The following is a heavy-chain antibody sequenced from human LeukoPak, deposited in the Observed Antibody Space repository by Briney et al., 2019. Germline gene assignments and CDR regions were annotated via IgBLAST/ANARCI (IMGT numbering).Heavy chain of an antibody. J-gene: IGHJ4*02. CDR1: GFTFSSYW. CDR2: IKQDGSEK. D-gene: IGHD2-15*01. Sequence: GGSLRLSCAASGFTFSSYWMSWVRQAPGKGLEWVANIKQDGSEKYYVDPVKGRFTISRDNAKNSLYLQVNSLKAEDTAVYYCARDVVSGAPGHDYWGQGTLVTVSS. CDR3: ARDVVSGAPGHDY. V-gene: IGHV3-7*03.